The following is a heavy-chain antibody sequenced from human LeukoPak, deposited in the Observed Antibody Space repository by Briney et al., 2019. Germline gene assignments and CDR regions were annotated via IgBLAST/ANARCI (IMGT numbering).Heavy chain of an antibody. D-gene: IGHD2-15*01. Sequence: GGSLRLSCAASGFTFSSYGMHWVRQAPGKGLGWVAVISYDGSNKYYADSVKGRFTISRDNSKNTLYLQMNSLRAEDTAVYYCAKERGYCSGGSCYDSLDYWGQGTLVTVSS. CDR2: ISYDGSNK. CDR3: AKERGYCSGGSCYDSLDY. CDR1: GFTFSSYG. V-gene: IGHV3-30*18. J-gene: IGHJ4*02.